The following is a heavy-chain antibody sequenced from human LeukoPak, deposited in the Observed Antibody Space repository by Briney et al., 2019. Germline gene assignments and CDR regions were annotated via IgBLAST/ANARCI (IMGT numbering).Heavy chain of an antibody. CDR2: IYYSGST. J-gene: IGHJ4*02. D-gene: IGHD3-9*01. Sequence: SETLSLTCTVSGGSISSSSYYWGWIRQPPGKGLEWIGSIYYSGSTYYNPSLKSRVTISVDTSKNQFSLKLSSVTAADTAVYYCASRLYYDILTVDYWGQGTLVTVSS. V-gene: IGHV4-39*01. CDR3: ASRLYYDILTVDY. CDR1: GGSISSSSYY.